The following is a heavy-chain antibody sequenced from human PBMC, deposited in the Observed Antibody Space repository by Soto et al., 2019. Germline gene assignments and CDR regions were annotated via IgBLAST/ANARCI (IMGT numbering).Heavy chain of an antibody. J-gene: IGHJ6*02. D-gene: IGHD2-2*01. CDR3: ARSQGSSTSLEIYYYYYYGMDV. CDR2: IIPISDTT. V-gene: IGHV1-69*01. CDR1: GCTFSSYA. Sequence: QVQRVQSGAEVKKPGSSVKVSCKASGCTFSSYAISWVRQAPGQGLEWMGGIIPISDTTNYAQKFQGRVTITADESKSTAYMELSSLRSEDTAVYYCARSQGSSTSLEIYYYYYYGMDVWGQGPKVTVSS.